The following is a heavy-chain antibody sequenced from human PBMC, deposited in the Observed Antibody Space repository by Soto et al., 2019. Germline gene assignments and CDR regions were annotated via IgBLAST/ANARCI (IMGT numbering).Heavy chain of an antibody. Sequence: QVQLQESGPGLVKPSQTLSLTCTVSGGSVSSGAYYWSWIRQHPGKGLEWIGYISYIGSTYYNPSLKSRVTISVDTSKNPFPLKLSSVPAADTAVYSCARLELRIRTAFDLWGQGTMVTVSS. CDR1: GGSVSSGAYY. J-gene: IGHJ3*01. V-gene: IGHV4-31*03. CDR3: ARLELRIRTAFDL. CDR2: ISYIGST. D-gene: IGHD1-7*01.